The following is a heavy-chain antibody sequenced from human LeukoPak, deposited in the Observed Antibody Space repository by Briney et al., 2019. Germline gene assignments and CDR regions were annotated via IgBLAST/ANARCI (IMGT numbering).Heavy chain of an antibody. CDR1: GGSISSGGYS. CDR3: ARGYGSGSYYPRWKNRYFDY. D-gene: IGHD3-10*01. J-gene: IGHJ4*02. Sequence: SETLSLTCAVSGGSISSGGYSWSWIRQPPGKGLEWIGYIYHSGSTYYNPSLKSRVTISVDTSKNQFSLKLSSVTAADTAVYYCARGYGSGSYYPRWKNRYFDYWGQGTLVTVSS. V-gene: IGHV4-30-2*01. CDR2: IYHSGST.